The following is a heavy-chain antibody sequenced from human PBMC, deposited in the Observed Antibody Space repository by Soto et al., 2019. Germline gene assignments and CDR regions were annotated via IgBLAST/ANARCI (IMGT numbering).Heavy chain of an antibody. V-gene: IGHV4-59*08. CDR3: AGGGPTVTTVGDDAFDI. D-gene: IGHD4-17*01. Sequence: PSETLSLTCTVSGGSISSYYWSWIRQPPGKGLEWIGYIYYSGSTNYNPSLKSRVTISVDTSKNQFSLKLSSVTAADTAVYFCAGGGPTVTTVGDDAFDIRGQGTMVTVSS. CDR1: GGSISSYY. J-gene: IGHJ3*02. CDR2: IYYSGST.